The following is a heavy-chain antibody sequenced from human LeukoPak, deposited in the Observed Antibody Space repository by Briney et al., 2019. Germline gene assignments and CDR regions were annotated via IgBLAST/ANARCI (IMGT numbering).Heavy chain of an antibody. CDR1: GFTFSSYG. D-gene: IGHD6-13*01. CDR3: AKSGTIAALNWFDH. CDR2: IRYDGSNK. J-gene: IGHJ5*02. V-gene: IGHV3-30*02. Sequence: GGSLRLSCAASGFTFSSYGMHWVRQAPGKGLEWVAFIRYDGSNKYYADSVKGRFTISRDNSKNTLYLQMNSLRAEDTAVYYCAKSGTIAALNWFDHWGQGTLLTVSS.